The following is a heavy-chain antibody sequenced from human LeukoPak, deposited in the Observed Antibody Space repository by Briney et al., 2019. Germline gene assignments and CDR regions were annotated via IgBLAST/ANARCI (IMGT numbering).Heavy chain of an antibody. J-gene: IGHJ4*02. CDR2: INHSGST. D-gene: IGHD3-9*01. CDR3: ASSRPNYDIFIRPLDY. V-gene: IGHV4-34*01. Sequence: SETLSLTCTVSGGSISSYYWSWIRQPPGKGLEWIGEINHSGSTNYNPSLKSRVTISVDTSKNQFSLKLSSVTAADTAVYYCASSRPNYDIFIRPLDYWGQGTLVTVSS. CDR1: GGSISSYY.